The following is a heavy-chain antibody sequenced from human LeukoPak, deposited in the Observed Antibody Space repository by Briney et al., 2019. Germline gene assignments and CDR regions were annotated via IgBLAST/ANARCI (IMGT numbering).Heavy chain of an antibody. CDR2: IYHSGST. CDR3: AREGGYSYGPPGY. CDR1: GYSISSGYY. D-gene: IGHD5-18*01. Sequence: KPSETLSLTCAVSGYSISSGYYWGWIRQPPGKGLEWIGSIYHSGSTYYNPSLKSRVTISVDTSKNPFSLKLSSVTAADTAVYYCAREGGYSYGPPGYWGQGTLVTVSS. J-gene: IGHJ4*02. V-gene: IGHV4-38-2*02.